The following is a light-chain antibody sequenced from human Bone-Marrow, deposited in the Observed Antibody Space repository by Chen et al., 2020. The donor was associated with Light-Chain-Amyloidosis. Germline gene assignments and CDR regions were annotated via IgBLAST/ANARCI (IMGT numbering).Light chain of an antibody. Sequence: SYVLTQPSSVSVAPGQTATIACGGNNIGSTSVHWYQQTPAQAPLLVVYDDSDRPSGIPERLSGSNSGNTATLTISRVEAGDEADYYCQVWDRSSDRPVCGGGTKLTVL. CDR1: NIGSTS. V-gene: IGLV3-21*02. CDR2: DDS. J-gene: IGLJ3*02. CDR3: QVWDRSSDRPV.